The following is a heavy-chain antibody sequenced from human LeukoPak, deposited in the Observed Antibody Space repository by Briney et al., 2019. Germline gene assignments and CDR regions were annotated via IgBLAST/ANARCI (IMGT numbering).Heavy chain of an antibody. Sequence: GGSLRLSCAGSGFTVSSNYMNWVRQAPGKGLEWVSVIYSGGSTYYADSVGGRFTISRDNSKDTLYVQMDSLRVEDTAVYYCARDWGIQNMYYFDFWGLGTQVTVSS. CDR3: ARDWGIQNMYYFDF. CDR1: GFTVSSNY. CDR2: IYSGGST. D-gene: IGHD6-13*01. V-gene: IGHV3-53*01. J-gene: IGHJ4*02.